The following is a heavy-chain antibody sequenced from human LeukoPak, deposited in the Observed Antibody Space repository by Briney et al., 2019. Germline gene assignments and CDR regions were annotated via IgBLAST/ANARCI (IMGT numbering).Heavy chain of an antibody. Sequence: PGRSLRLSCAASGFTLDDYAMHWVRQAPGKGLEWVSGISWNSGSIGYADSVKGRFTISRDNAKNSLYLQMNSLRAEDTALYYCAKGFGRPIVVVTDYWGQGTLVTVSS. CDR2: ISWNSGSI. CDR1: GFTLDDYA. CDR3: AKGFGRPIVVVTDY. V-gene: IGHV3-9*01. D-gene: IGHD3-22*01. J-gene: IGHJ4*02.